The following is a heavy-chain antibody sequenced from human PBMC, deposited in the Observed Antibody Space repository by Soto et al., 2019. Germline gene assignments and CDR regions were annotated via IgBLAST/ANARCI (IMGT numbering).Heavy chain of an antibody. CDR1: GLTISNAW. D-gene: IGHD2-15*01. CDR3: TTGSVEGV. V-gene: IGHV3-15*07. CDR2: IKTNTEGGTT. J-gene: IGHJ6*02. Sequence: EVQLVESGGGFIYPGGSLRLSCAASGLTISNAWMNWVRQAPGKGLEWVGRIKTNTEGGTTEYAAAVKGRFTISRDDSKNTLYLQMDSLKIEDTAVYYCTTGSVEGVWGQGTTVTVSS.